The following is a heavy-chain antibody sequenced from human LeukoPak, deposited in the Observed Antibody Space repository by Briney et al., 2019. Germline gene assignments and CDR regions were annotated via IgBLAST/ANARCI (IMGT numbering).Heavy chain of an antibody. V-gene: IGHV3-7*02. J-gene: IGHJ4*02. D-gene: IGHD6-19*01. CDR3: ARVPLYSSGWNYFEY. CDR2: IKQDGSEK. CDR1: GFTFSSYW. Sequence: GGSLRLSCAASGFTFSSYWMSWVRQAPGKGLEWVANIKQDGSEKYYADSVKGRFTISRDNSKNTLYLQMNSLRAEDTAVYYCARVPLYSSGWNYFEYWGQGTLVTVSS.